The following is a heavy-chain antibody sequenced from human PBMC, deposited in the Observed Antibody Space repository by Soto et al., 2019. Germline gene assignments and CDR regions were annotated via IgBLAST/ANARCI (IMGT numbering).Heavy chain of an antibody. V-gene: IGHV4-30-4*01. CDR2: VYYSGST. J-gene: IGHJ2*01. CDR3: ARMSYFYDKWYFDL. D-gene: IGHD3-22*01. Sequence: QLQESGPGLVKPSQTLSLTCTVSGASINNNDYYWSWIRQTPGKGLEWIGYVYYSGSTDYIPSPNSRLYTSTDKSRIRFTLKLNSVTAADTATYYCARMSYFYDKWYFDLWGRGTLVTVSS. CDR1: GASINNNDYY.